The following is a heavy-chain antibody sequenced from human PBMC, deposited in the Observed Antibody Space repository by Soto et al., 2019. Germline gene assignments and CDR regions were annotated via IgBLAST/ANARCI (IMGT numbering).Heavy chain of an antibody. CDR1: GYTFTGYR. Sequence: VASVNGSCNASGYTFTGYRIHWVRQAPGQGLEWMGWINPNSGDTKQIEKFQGRVAMTRDTSISTAYMELSSLNSDDTAVYYCVRLGESLRGQGPLGTVSP. V-gene: IGHV1-2*02. CDR2: INPNSGDT. CDR3: VRLGESL. D-gene: IGHD3-10*01. J-gene: IGHJ4*02.